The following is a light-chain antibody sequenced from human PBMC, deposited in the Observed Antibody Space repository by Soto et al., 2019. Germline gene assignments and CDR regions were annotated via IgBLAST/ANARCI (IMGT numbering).Light chain of an antibody. CDR3: MQALQTPWT. V-gene: IGKV2-28*01. J-gene: IGKJ1*01. CDR2: LGS. Sequence: DIVMTQSPLSLTVTPGEPASISCRSSQSLRHSNGFNYLDWYLQKPGQSPQLLIYLGSNRASGVPDRFSGSGSGTDFTLRISRVEAEDVGIYYCMQALQTPWTFGQVTKVDIK. CDR1: QSLRHSNGFNY.